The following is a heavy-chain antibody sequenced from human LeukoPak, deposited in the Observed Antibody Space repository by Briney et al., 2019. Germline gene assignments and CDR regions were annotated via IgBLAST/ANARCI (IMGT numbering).Heavy chain of an antibody. J-gene: IGHJ4*02. CDR3: ARHSSSWYRAADY. CDR2: IYYSGST. Sequence: SETLSLTCTVSGGSISSSSYYWGWIRQPPGKGLEWIGYIYYSGSTYYNPSLKSRVTMSADTSKNQFSLNLSSVTAADTAMYYCARHSSSWYRAADYWGQGTLVTVSS. V-gene: IGHV4-39*07. CDR1: GGSISSSSYY. D-gene: IGHD6-13*01.